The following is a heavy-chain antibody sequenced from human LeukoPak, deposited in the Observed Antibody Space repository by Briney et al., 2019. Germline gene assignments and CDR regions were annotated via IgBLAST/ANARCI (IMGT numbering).Heavy chain of an antibody. V-gene: IGHV3-23*01. D-gene: IGHD1-26*01. CDR3: AKDVGKWESLHFFDY. Sequence: GGSLRLSCLTSGFTLSTNAMSWVRQAPGKGLEWISGISGSGASTYYADSVKGRFTISRDDSRNTLYLRMNSLRGDDTAVYYCAKDVGKWESLHFFDYWGQGTLVTVSS. CDR2: ISGSGAST. CDR1: GFTLSTNA. J-gene: IGHJ4*02.